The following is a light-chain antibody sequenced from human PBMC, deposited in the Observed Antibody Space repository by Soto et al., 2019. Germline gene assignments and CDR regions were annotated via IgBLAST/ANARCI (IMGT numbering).Light chain of an antibody. Sequence: IVMTQSPATLSVSPGERATLSCRASQSISSNLAWYQQKPGQAPRLLIYGASTRATSIPARFSGSGSGTEFTLTISSLLSEDFAVYYCQQYNSWPTFGQGTKVDIK. CDR2: GAS. J-gene: IGKJ1*01. CDR3: QQYNSWPT. CDR1: QSISSN. V-gene: IGKV3-15*01.